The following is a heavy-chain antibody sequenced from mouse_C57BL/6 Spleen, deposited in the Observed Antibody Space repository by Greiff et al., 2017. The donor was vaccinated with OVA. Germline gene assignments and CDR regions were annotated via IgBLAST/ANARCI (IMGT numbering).Heavy chain of an antibody. CDR3: TGGNYAYWYFDV. J-gene: IGHJ1*03. CDR2: IDPENGDT. Sequence: VQLKQSGAELVRPGASVKLSCTASGFNIKDDYMHWVKQRPEQGLEWIGWIDPENGDTEYASKFQGKATITADTSSNTAYLQLSSLTSEDTAVYYCTGGNYAYWYFDVWGTGTTVTVSS. D-gene: IGHD2-1*01. CDR1: GFNIKDDY. V-gene: IGHV14-4*01.